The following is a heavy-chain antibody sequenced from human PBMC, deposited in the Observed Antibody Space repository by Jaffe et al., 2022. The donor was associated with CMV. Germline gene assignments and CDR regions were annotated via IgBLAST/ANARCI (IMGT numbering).Heavy chain of an antibody. J-gene: IGHJ4*02. V-gene: IGHV3-15*01. CDR2: IKSKTDGGTT. Sequence: EVQLVESGGGLVKPGGSLRLSCAASGFTFSNAWMSWVRQAPGKGLEWVGRIKSKTDGGTTDYAAPVKGRFTISRDDSKNTLYLQMNSLKTEDTAVYYCTTIYGSGGEAFDYWGQGTLVTVSS. D-gene: IGHD3-10*01. CDR1: GFTFSNAW. CDR3: TTIYGSGGEAFDY.